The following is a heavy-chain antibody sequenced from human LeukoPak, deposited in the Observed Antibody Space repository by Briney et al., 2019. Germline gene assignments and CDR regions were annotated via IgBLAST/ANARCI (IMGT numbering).Heavy chain of an antibody. D-gene: IGHD6-19*01. CDR1: GGSISSGSYY. Sequence: SQTLSLTCTVSGGSISSGSYYWSWIRQPAGKGLEWIGRIYTSGSTNYNPSLKSRVTISVDTSKNQFSLKLSSVIAADTAVYYCAKRPGYSSGWYVGYYWGQGTLVTVSS. J-gene: IGHJ4*02. CDR2: IYTSGST. CDR3: AKRPGYSSGWYVGYY. V-gene: IGHV4-61*02.